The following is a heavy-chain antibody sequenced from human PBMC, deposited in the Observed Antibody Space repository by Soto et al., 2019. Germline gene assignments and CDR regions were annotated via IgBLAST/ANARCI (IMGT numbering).Heavy chain of an antibody. CDR1: GGTFTNYA. J-gene: IGHJ4*02. CDR2: IFPIFGTT. D-gene: IGHD5-18*01. Sequence: QVQLVQSGAEVKKPGSSVKVSCKVSGGTFTNYAFSWVRQAPGQGLEWMGGIFPIFGTTDYAQNFQGRVTITADESTTTAYMELSSLRSEDTAVYYFARSLLRGYNYGYWDFWGQGTLVTVSS. CDR3: ARSLLRGYNYGYWDF. V-gene: IGHV1-69*01.